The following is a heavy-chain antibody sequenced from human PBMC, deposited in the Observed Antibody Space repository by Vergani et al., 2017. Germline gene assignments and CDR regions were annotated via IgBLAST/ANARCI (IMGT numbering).Heavy chain of an antibody. Sequence: QVQLLESGPGLLKPSQTLSLTCTVSGGSINIDIHYWSWIRQPAGKGLEWIGRIYTSGSTNFNPSLNSRVIISIDTSKNQFSLRLSSVTAAATAMYYCAGLVPSLMGIFDSWGQGTLVTVSS. V-gene: IGHV4-61*02. D-gene: IGHD1-26*01. CDR3: AGLVPSLMGIFDS. J-gene: IGHJ4*02. CDR2: IYTSGST. CDR1: GGSINIDIHY.